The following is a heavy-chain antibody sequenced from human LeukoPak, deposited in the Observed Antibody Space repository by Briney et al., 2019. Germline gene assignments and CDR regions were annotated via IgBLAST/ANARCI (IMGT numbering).Heavy chain of an antibody. CDR2: MSSSGSTI. CDR3: ARDNYIAAAGIDY. J-gene: IGHJ4*02. Sequence: GGSLRLSCAASGFTFSSYEMNWVRQAPGKGLEWVSYMSSSGSTIYYADSVKGRFTISRDNAKNSLYLQMNSLRAEDTAVYYCARDNYIAAAGIDYWGQGTLVTVSS. D-gene: IGHD6-13*01. CDR1: GFTFSSYE. V-gene: IGHV3-48*03.